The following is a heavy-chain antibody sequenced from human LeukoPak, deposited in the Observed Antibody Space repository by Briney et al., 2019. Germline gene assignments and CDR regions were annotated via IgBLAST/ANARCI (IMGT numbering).Heavy chain of an antibody. CDR3: ARDVVATNYVFDY. CDR1: GFTFGSYE. CDR2: ISNRGSPI. V-gene: IGHV3-48*03. Sequence: GGSLRLSCTTSGFTFGSYEMNWVRQAPGKGLEWVSYISNRGSPIYYADSVKGRFTISRDNAKNSLYLQMNSLRAEDTAVYYCARDVVATNYVFDYWGQGTLVTVSS. D-gene: IGHD5-12*01. J-gene: IGHJ4*02.